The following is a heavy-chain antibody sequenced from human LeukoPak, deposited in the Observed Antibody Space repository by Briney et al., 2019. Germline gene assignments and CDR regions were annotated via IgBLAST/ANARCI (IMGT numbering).Heavy chain of an antibody. Sequence: PSETLSLTCAVYGGSFSGYYWSWIRQPPGKGLEWIGEINHSGSTNYNPSLKSRVTLSVDTSKNQVSLKLNSVTAADTAMFYCARGSLTEDYWGQGTLVTVSS. CDR1: GGSFSGYY. CDR2: INHSGST. J-gene: IGHJ4*02. V-gene: IGHV4-34*01. D-gene: IGHD2-8*01. CDR3: ARGSLTEDY.